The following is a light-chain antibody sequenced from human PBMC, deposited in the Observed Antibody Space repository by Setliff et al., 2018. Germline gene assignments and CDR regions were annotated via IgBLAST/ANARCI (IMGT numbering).Light chain of an antibody. J-gene: IGLJ1*01. Sequence: SALAQPPSASGSPGQSVTISCTGNSSDVGGYNYVSWYQQHPGKSPKLMIYEVSKRPSGVPDRFSGSKSGNTASLTVSGLQAEDEADYYCSSYAGSNNPYVFGTGTKVTVL. CDR3: SSYAGSNNPYV. CDR2: EVS. CDR1: SSDVGGYNY. V-gene: IGLV2-8*01.